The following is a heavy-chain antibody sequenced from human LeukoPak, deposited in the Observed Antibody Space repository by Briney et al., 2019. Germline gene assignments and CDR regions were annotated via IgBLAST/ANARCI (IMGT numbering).Heavy chain of an antibody. V-gene: IGHV4-59*01. Sequence: SETLSLTCTVSGGSISSYYWSWIRQPPGKGLEWIGYIYYSGSTNYNPSLKSRVTISVDTSKNQFSLKLGSVTAADTAVYYCARDGPARGMDVWGQGTTVTVSS. CDR1: GGSISSYY. CDR2: IYYSGST. CDR3: ARDGPARGMDV. J-gene: IGHJ6*02.